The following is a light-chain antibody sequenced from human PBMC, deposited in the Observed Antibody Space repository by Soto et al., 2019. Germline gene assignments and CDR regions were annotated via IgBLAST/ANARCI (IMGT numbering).Light chain of an antibody. Sequence: QSALTQPPSASGSPGQSVTISCTGTSSDVGAYNYVSWYQQHPGKAPKVMIFEVSKRPSGVPDRFPGSKSGNTASLAVSGLQAEGEADYYWRWFAGSNQVVVGGGTKLTVL. CDR1: SSDVGAYNY. CDR2: EVS. V-gene: IGLV2-8*01. J-gene: IGLJ2*01. CDR3: RWFAGSNQVV.